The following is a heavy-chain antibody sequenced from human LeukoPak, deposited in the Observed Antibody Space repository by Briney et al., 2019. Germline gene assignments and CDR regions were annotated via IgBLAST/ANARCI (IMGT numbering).Heavy chain of an antibody. CDR1: GGTFSSYA. CDR3: ARDLLRGYYDSSGYP. CDR2: IIPIFGTA. D-gene: IGHD3-22*01. Sequence: SVKVSCKASGGTFSSYAISWVRQAPGQGLGWMGGIIPIFGTANYAQKFQGRVTITADESTSTAYMELSSLRSEDTAVYYCARDLLRGYYDSSGYPWGQGTLVTVSS. V-gene: IGHV1-69*13. J-gene: IGHJ5*02.